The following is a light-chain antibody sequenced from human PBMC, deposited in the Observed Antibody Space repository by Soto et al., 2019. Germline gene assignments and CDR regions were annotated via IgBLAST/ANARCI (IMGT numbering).Light chain of an antibody. V-gene: IGKV1-39*01. CDR1: QTIRTY. J-gene: IGKJ4*01. Sequence: DIQMTQSPSSLSAFVGDTVTITCRASQTIRTYLNWYQQKPGKAPRLLIYAATTLQGGVPSRFSGSGSGKDFTLTIGSLKPEDSAIYYCQQSSSNPLTLGGGTKVDIK. CDR2: AAT. CDR3: QQSSSNPLT.